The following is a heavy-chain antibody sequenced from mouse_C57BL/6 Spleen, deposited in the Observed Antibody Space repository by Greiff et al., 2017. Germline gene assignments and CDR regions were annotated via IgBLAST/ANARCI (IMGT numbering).Heavy chain of an antibody. D-gene: IGHD1-1*01. CDR2: IYPGDGDT. CDR1: GYAFSSYW. CDR3: ARWITTVGYAMDY. V-gene: IGHV1-80*01. Sequence: VKLQESGAELVKPGASVKISCKASGYAFSSYWMNWVKQRPGKGLEWIGQIYPGDGDTNYNGKFKGKATLTADKSSSTAYMQLSSLTSEDSAVYFCARWITTVGYAMDYWGQGTSVTVSS. J-gene: IGHJ4*01.